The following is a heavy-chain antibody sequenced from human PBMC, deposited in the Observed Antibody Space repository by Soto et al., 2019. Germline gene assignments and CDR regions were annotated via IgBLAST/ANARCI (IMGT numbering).Heavy chain of an antibody. CDR2: LLYSGGT. CDR1: GGSISSNS. J-gene: IGHJ5*01. CDR3: ARGVDS. V-gene: IGHV4-39*01. Sequence: SETLSLTCTVSGGSISSNSWGWTRQPPGKGLEWVASLLYSGGTYYNPSLKSRVTISLDTSKNQFSLNLSSVTAADTAVYYCARGVDSWGQGTLVTVSS.